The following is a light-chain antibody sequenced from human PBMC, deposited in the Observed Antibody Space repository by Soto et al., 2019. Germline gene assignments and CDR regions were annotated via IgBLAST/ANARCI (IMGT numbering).Light chain of an antibody. J-gene: IGKJ5*01. CDR1: RAIDKF. Sequence: DIQMTQSPASLSASVGDRVTITCQASRAIDKFLNWYQQKPGKAPRLLIDDASNLATGVPSRFSGSGSGTHFTFAISSLQPEDVATYYCQQYDNLPITFGQGTRLQIK. CDR3: QQYDNLPIT. CDR2: DAS. V-gene: IGKV1-33*01.